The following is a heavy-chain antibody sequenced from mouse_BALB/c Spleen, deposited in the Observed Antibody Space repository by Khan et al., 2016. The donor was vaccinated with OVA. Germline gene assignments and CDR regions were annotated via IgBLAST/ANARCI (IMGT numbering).Heavy chain of an antibody. J-gene: IGHJ3*01. D-gene: IGHD4-1*01. CDR2: ISSGDDYT. CDR1: GFTFSSYS. Sequence: EVELVESGGDLVKPGGSLKLSCAASGFTFSSYSMSWVRQTPDKRLEWVASISSGDDYTYYPDSVKGRFTISRDNAKNTLHLQMSDLKSEDTAMYYCADHLTGSFAYWVQGTLVTVSA. CDR3: ADHLTGSFAY. V-gene: IGHV5-6*01.